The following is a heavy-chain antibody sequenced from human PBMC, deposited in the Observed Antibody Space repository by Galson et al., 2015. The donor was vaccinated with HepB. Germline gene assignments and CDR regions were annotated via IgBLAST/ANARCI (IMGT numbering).Heavy chain of an antibody. Sequence: SLRLSCAASGFTFSTYGMHWVCQAPGKGLEWVAVISNDGSKEYYADSVKGRFTISRDNSKNTLYPQMNSLRAEDTALYYCAKDLGSWRCSGSQADFWGPGTLVTVTS. CDR3: AKDLGSWRCSGSQADF. CDR2: ISNDGSKE. D-gene: IGHD2-15*01. V-gene: IGHV3-30*18. J-gene: IGHJ4*02. CDR1: GFTFSTYG.